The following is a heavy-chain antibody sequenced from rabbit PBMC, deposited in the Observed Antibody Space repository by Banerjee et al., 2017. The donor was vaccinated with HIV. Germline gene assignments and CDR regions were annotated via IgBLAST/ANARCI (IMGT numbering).Heavy chain of an antibody. D-gene: IGHD2-1*01. Sequence: QSLEESGGDLVKPGASLTLTCTASGFSFSSGNDMRWVRQAPGKGLEYIRYISSGGSTYYASWVNDRFTISRDTNENTVSLKMTSLTAADTATYFCARYGGDALNLWGPGPSSPS. J-gene: IGHJ4*01. CDR1: GFSFSSGND. CDR2: ISSGGST. CDR3: ARYGGDALNL. V-gene: IGHV1S28*01.